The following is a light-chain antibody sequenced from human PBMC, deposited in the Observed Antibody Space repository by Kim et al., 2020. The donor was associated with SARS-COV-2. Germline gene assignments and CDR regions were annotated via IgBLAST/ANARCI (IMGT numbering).Light chain of an antibody. CDR3: SSFTSSHLYV. CDR1: SSAVGGDDY. Sequence: GQSIAISSTRTSSAVGGDDYVAWYQHHPGKAPKLVIYDVSKRPSGVSTRFSGSKSGNTASLTISGLQAEDEADYYCSSFTSSHLYVFGTGTKVTVL. J-gene: IGLJ1*01. CDR2: DVS. V-gene: IGLV2-14*03.